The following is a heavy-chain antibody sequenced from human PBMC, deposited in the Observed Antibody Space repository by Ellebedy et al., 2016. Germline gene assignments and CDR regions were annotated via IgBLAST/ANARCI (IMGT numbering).Heavy chain of an antibody. J-gene: IGHJ4*02. CDR1: GFTFSSYS. V-gene: IGHV3-21*01. Sequence: GGSLRLSCAASGFTFSSYSMNWVRQAPGKGLEWVSSISSSSSYIYYADSVKGRFTISRDNAKNSLYLQMNSLRAEDTAVYYCAREGYSSGWYLYFDYWGQGTLITVSS. D-gene: IGHD6-19*01. CDR3: AREGYSSGWYLYFDY. CDR2: ISSSSSYI.